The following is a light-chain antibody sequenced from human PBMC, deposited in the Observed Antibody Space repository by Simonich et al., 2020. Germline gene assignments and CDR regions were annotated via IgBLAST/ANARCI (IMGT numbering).Light chain of an antibody. CDR1: SGSIASNY. V-gene: IGLV6-57*01. CDR2: EDN. J-gene: IGLJ2*01. CDR3: QSYDSSNQV. Sequence: NFMLTQPHSVSESPGKTVTISCTRISGSIASNYVQWYQQRPGSSPTTVIYEDNQRPSGVPVRFSGSIDNSSNSASLTISRLKTEDEADYYCQSYDSSNQVFGGGTKLTVL.